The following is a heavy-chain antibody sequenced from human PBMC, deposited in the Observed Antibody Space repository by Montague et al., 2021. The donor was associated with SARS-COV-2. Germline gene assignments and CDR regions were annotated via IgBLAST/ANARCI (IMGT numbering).Heavy chain of an antibody. CDR1: GGSISSGGYY. CDR3: ARGSMVRGGKVYHGVDV. D-gene: IGHD3-10*01. V-gene: IGHV4-30-2*01. J-gene: IGHJ6*02. Sequence: TLSLTCTVSGGSISSGGYYWSWIRQHPGKGLEWIGYIYHSGSTYYNPSLKSRVTISLDSSKNQFSLNLTSVTAADTAVYYCARGSMVRGGKVYHGVDVWGQGTTITVSS. CDR2: IYHSGST.